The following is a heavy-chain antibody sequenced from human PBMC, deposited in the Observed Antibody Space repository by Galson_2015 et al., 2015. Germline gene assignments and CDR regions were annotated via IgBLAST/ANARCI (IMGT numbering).Heavy chain of an antibody. CDR2: IIPSLPTT. Sequence: SVKVSCKASEGTFSNHVISWVRQAPGQSLEWMGGIIPSLPTTNYAQKFQGRVTVTADESTSTAYMGLSSLRSEDTAVYYCASSLLAYCGESWGQGTLLTVSS. CDR3: ASSLLAYCGES. CDR1: EGTFSNHV. D-gene: IGHD2-21*01. V-gene: IGHV1-69*13. J-gene: IGHJ5*02.